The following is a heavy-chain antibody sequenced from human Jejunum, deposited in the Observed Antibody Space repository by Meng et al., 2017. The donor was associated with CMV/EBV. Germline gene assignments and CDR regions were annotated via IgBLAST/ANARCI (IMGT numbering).Heavy chain of an antibody. CDR2: IYYSEST. Sequence: VSTGAYYWGRHPPCPGRDVVWVVYIYYSESTYSNPSHASRVSMTMDAYQQQYSLKVTSVTAADTAVYYCARGVFKIPSRPNGYFDHWGQGTLVTVSS. CDR1: VSTGAYY. V-gene: IGHV4-30-4*08. J-gene: IGHJ4*02. CDR3: ARGVFKIPSRPNGYFDH. D-gene: IGHD6-13*01.